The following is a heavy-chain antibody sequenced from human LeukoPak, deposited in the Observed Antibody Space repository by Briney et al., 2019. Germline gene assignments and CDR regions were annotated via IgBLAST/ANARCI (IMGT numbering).Heavy chain of an antibody. CDR2: IYYSGST. J-gene: IGHJ4*02. D-gene: IGHD1-14*01. CDR3: ARPFRTGEFDY. CDR1: GGSISSSSYY. V-gene: IGHV4-39*01. Sequence: SETLSLTCTVSGGSISSSSYYCGWIRQPPGKGLEWIGSIYYSGSTYYNPSLKSRVTISVDTSKNQFSLKLSSVTAADTAVYYCARPFRTGEFDYWGQGTLVTVSS.